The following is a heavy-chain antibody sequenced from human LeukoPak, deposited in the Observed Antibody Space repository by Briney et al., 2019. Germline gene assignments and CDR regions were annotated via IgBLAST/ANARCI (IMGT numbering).Heavy chain of an antibody. J-gene: IGHJ4*02. CDR1: GYTFTSYD. CDR3: ARGITMVQGVPIGY. V-gene: IGHV1-8*01. Sequence: ASVKVSCKASGYTFTSYDINWVRQATGQELEWMGWMNPNSGNTGYAQKFQGRVTMTRNTSISTAYMELSSLRSEDTAVYYCARGITMVQGVPIGYWGQGTLVTVSS. CDR2: MNPNSGNT. D-gene: IGHD3-10*01.